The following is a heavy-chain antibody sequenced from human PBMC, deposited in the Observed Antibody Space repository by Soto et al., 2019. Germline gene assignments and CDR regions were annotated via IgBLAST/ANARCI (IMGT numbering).Heavy chain of an antibody. CDR1: GGSISSGGYY. CDR2: IYYSGST. V-gene: IGHV4-31*03. D-gene: IGHD1-7*01. J-gene: IGHJ3*02. Sequence: QVQLQESGPGLVKPSQTLSLTCTVSGGSISSGGYYWSWIRQHPGKGLEWIGYIYYSGSTYYNPSLKSRVTISVDTSKNQFSLKLSSVTAADTAVYYCARSPYNWNYVGDAFDIWGQGTMVTVSS. CDR3: ARSPYNWNYVGDAFDI.